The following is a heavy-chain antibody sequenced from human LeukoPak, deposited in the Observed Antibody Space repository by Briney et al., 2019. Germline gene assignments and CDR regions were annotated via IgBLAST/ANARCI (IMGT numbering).Heavy chain of an antibody. J-gene: IGHJ5*02. CDR3: ARGTGHYDFWSGYPKGSYNWFDP. Sequence: SETLSLTCAVYGGSFSGYYWSWIRQPPGKGLEWIGEINHSGSTNYNPSLKSRVTISVDTSKNQFSLKLSSVTAADTAVYYCARGTGHYDFWSGYPKGSYNWFDPWGQGTLVTVSS. CDR2: INHSGST. V-gene: IGHV4-34*01. D-gene: IGHD3-3*01. CDR1: GGSFSGYY.